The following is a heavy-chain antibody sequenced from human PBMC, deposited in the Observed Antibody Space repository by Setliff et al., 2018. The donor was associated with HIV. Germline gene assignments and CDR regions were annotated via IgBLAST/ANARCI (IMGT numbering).Heavy chain of an antibody. V-gene: IGHV5-51*01. Sequence: GESLKISCKTSGYSFNTYWIGWVRQMPGKGLEWMAIFYPGDSDTRYRPSFQSQVTVSADKSIGTAYLQWDSLKASDTALYFCARAPNSPYYSNFWYADHWGQGTLVTVSS. CDR2: FYPGDSDT. D-gene: IGHD3-22*01. CDR3: ARAPNSPYYSNFWYADH. J-gene: IGHJ5*02. CDR1: GYSFNTYW.